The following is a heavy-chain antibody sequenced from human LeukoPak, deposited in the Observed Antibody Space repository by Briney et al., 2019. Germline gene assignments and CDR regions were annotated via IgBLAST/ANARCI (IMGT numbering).Heavy chain of an antibody. CDR1: GFTFSSYG. CDR3: AKDQSIGYCSSTSCYTSGY. J-gene: IGHJ4*02. CDR2: RSYDGSNK. Sequence: GGSLRLSCAASGFTFSSYGMHWVRQAPGKGLEGVAVRSYDGSNKYYADSVKGRFTISRDNSKNTLYLQMNSLRAEDTAVYYCAKDQSIGYCSSTSCYTSGYWGQGTLVTVSS. V-gene: IGHV3-30*18. D-gene: IGHD2-2*02.